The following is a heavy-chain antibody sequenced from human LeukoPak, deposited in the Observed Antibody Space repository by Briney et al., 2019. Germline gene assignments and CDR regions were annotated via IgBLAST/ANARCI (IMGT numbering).Heavy chain of an antibody. CDR1: GITFSSYG. D-gene: IGHD3-22*01. Sequence: GGSLRLSCAASGITFSSYGMHWVRQAPGKGLEWVAVIWYDGTNKYYADSVKGRFTISRDNSKNTLFLQMNILRAEDTAVYYCARAAYDSSGYLTLWGQGTLVAVSS. CDR2: IWYDGTNK. V-gene: IGHV3-33*01. CDR3: ARAAYDSSGYLTL. J-gene: IGHJ4*02.